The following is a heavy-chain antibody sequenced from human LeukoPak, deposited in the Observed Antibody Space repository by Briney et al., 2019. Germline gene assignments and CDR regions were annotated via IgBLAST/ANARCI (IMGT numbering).Heavy chain of an antibody. D-gene: IGHD2-2*02. CDR1: GYSFTSYW. Sequence: GESLKISCKGSGYSFTSYWIGWVRQMPGKGLEWMGIIYPGDSETRYSPSFQGQVTISADKSISTAYLQWSSLKASDTAMYYCARSVEYCSSTSCYNYYYYYYMDVWGKGTTVTVSS. CDR3: ARSVEYCSSTSCYNYYYYYYMDV. V-gene: IGHV5-51*01. J-gene: IGHJ6*03. CDR2: IYPGDSET.